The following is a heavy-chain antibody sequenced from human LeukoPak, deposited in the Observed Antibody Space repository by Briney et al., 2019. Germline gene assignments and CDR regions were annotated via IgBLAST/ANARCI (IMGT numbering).Heavy chain of an antibody. CDR1: GFTFGDYA. J-gene: IGHJ6*04. Sequence: GGSLRLSCTASGFTFGDYAMSWFRQAPGKGLGWVGFIRSRAYGGTTEYAASVKGRFTISRDDSKSIAYLQMNSLKTEDTAVYYCTRERFGELLSDVWGXGTTVTVSS. V-gene: IGHV3-49*03. CDR2: IRSRAYGGTT. CDR3: TRERFGELLSDV. D-gene: IGHD3-10*01.